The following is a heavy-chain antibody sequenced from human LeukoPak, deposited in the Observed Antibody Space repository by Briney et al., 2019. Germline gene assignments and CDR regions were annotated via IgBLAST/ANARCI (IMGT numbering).Heavy chain of an antibody. Sequence: GASVKVSCKASGGTFSSYAISWVRQAPGQGLEWMGWISAYNGNTNYAQKLQGRVTMTTDTSTSTAYMELRSLRSDDTAVYYCARDALPMVRGVITPDYWGQGTLVTVSS. CDR1: GGTFSSYA. J-gene: IGHJ4*02. V-gene: IGHV1-18*01. CDR2: ISAYNGNT. D-gene: IGHD3-10*01. CDR3: ARDALPMVRGVITPDY.